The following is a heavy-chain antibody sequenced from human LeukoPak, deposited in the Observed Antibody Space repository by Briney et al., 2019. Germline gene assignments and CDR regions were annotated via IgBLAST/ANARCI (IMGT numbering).Heavy chain of an antibody. CDR3: AKDIVAVAGTLDAFDI. CDR1: GFTFSSYA. CDR2: ISGSGGST. Sequence: GGSLRLSCAASGFTFSSYAMSWVRQAPGKGLEWVSAISGSGGSTYYADSVKGRFTISRDNAKNSLYLQMNSLRAEDTALYYCAKDIVAVAGTLDAFDIWGQGTMVTVSS. J-gene: IGHJ3*02. D-gene: IGHD6-19*01. V-gene: IGHV3-23*01.